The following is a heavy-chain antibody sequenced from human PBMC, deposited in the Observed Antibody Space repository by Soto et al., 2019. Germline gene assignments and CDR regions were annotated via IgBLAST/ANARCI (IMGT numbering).Heavy chain of an antibody. J-gene: IGHJ6*02. CDR3: ARQPLRGSGYYTRYYYYGMDV. CDR1: GYTFTGYY. D-gene: IGHD3-3*01. V-gene: IGHV1-2*04. Sequence: ASVKVSCKASGYTFTGYYMHWVRQAPGQGLEWMGWINPNSGGTNYAQKFQGWVTMTRDTSISTAYMELSRLRSDDTAVYYCARQPLRGSGYYTRYYYYGMDVWGQGTTVTVSS. CDR2: INPNSGGT.